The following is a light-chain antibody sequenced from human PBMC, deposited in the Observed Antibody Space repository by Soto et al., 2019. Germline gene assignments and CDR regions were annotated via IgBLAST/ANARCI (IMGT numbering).Light chain of an antibody. Sequence: QSVLTQPPSVSGSPGQSVTISCTGTSSDVSSYNRVSWYQQPPGTAPKLMIYEVSNRPSGVPDRFSGSKSGNTASLTISGLQAEDEADYYCNSYTSTNTYVFGTGTKVTVL. CDR1: SSDVSSYNR. V-gene: IGLV2-18*02. CDR3: NSYTSTNTYV. J-gene: IGLJ1*01. CDR2: EVS.